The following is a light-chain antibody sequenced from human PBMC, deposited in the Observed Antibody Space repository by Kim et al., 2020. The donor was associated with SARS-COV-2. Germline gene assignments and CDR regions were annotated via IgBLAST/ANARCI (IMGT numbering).Light chain of an antibody. V-gene: IGLV2-23*02. CDR2: EVN. Sequence: GQSITITGTGTSSEVGSYNLVSWYQLHQGKAPKLMIYEVNKRPSGVSNRFSGSKSGNTASLTISGLQTEDEADYHCSSYAGSSSFVFGGGTQLTVL. CDR1: SSEVGSYNL. CDR3: SSYAGSSSFV. J-gene: IGLJ2*01.